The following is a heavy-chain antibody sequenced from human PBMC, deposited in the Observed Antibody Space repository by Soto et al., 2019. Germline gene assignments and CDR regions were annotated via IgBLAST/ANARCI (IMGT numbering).Heavy chain of an antibody. Sequence: EVQLVESGGGLVKPGGSLRLSCAASGFTFSSYSMNWVRQAPGKGLEWVSSISSSSSYIYYADSVKGQFTISRDNAKNSLYLQMNSLRAEDTAVYYCARTYLSRGNYYYGMDVWGQGTTVTVSS. J-gene: IGHJ6*02. CDR1: GFTFSSYS. CDR3: ARTYLSRGNYYYGMDV. V-gene: IGHV3-21*01. D-gene: IGHD1-1*01. CDR2: ISSSSSYI.